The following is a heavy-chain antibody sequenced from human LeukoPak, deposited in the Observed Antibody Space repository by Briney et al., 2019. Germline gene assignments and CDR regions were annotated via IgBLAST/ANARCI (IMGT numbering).Heavy chain of an antibody. CDR1: GFTFSNYG. D-gene: IGHD3-22*01. Sequence: GGSLRLSCAASGFTFSNYGMHWVRQAPGKGLVWVSRINTDGSVTSHADSVKGRFTVSRDNAKNTLYLQMNSLRAEDTAVYYCAREYYDSSGYHFEYWGQGTLVTVSS. V-gene: IGHV3-74*01. CDR3: AREYYDSSGYHFEY. CDR2: INTDGSVT. J-gene: IGHJ4*02.